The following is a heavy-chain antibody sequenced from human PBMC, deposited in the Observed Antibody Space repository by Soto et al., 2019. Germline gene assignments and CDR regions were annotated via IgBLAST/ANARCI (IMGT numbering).Heavy chain of an antibody. CDR2: IDQDGSEK. Sequence: PGGSLRLSCAVSGFTFSSYWMSWVRQTPGKGLEWVANIDQDGSEKYYVDSVKGRFTISRDNAKNSLYLQMNSLRAEDTAVYYCARASIVGPAEYFQHWGQGTLVTVSS. CDR3: ARASIVGPAEYFQH. CDR1: GFTFSSYW. D-gene: IGHD1-26*01. J-gene: IGHJ1*01. V-gene: IGHV3-7*01.